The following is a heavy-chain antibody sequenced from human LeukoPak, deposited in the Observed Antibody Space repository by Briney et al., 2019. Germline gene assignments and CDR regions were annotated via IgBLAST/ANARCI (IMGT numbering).Heavy chain of an antibody. V-gene: IGHV1-3*01. D-gene: IGHD7-27*01. J-gene: IGHJ4*02. CDR1: GYTFTIYA. CDR3: ASGGLGIGYYFDY. Sequence: ASVTVSFTASGYTFTIYAMHWVRQAPGQRLEWMGWINAGNGNTKYSQKFQGRVTITRDTSASTAYMELSSLRSEDTAVYYCASGGLGIGYYFDYWGQGTLVTVSS. CDR2: INAGNGNT.